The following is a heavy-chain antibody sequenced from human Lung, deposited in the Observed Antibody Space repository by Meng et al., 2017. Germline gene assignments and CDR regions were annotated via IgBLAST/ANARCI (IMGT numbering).Heavy chain of an antibody. V-gene: IGHV4-34*01. CDR2: INHSGST. CDR1: GGSFSDYY. CDR3: ARGPTTMAHDFDY. J-gene: IGHJ4*02. Sequence: QRQLKQWAAGLVEASETLSLTFVVSGGSFSDYYWSWIRQPPGKGLEWIGEINHSGSTNYNPSLESRATISVDTSQNNLSLKLSSVTAADSAVYYCARGPTTMAHDFDYWGQGTLVTVSS. D-gene: IGHD4-11*01.